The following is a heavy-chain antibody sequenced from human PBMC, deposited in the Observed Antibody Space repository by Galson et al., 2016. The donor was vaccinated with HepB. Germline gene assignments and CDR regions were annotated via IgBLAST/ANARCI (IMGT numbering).Heavy chain of an antibody. CDR1: GFTFSSYS. Sequence: SLRLSCAASGFTFSSYSMNWVRQAPGKGLGWVSYISSSSSSIYYTDSVKGRFTISRDNAKNSLYLQMNSLRAEDTAVYYCVRDRDVEMAKSYYYYYGMDVWGQGTTVTVSS. CDR2: ISSSSSSI. CDR3: VRDRDVEMAKSYYYYYGMDV. J-gene: IGHJ6*02. D-gene: IGHD5-24*01. V-gene: IGHV3-48*04.